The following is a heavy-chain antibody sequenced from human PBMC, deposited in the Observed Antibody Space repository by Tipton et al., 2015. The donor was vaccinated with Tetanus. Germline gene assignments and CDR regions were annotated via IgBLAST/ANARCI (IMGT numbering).Heavy chain of an antibody. J-gene: IGHJ4*02. V-gene: IGHV4-39*02. Sequence: LRLSCTVSGGSTHSHYWSWIRQSPGKGLEWIGSVSYSGRTYYSPSLKSRVNMSVDTSKKDFSVRLGSVTAADTAVYYCARLREIVSRSGWAFDYWGQGILVTVSS. CDR3: ARLREIVSRSGWAFDY. CDR1: GGSTHSHY. D-gene: IGHD3-10*01. CDR2: VSYSGRT.